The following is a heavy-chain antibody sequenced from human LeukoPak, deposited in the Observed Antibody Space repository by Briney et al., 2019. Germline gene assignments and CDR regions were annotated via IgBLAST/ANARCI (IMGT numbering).Heavy chain of an antibody. J-gene: IGHJ4*02. D-gene: IGHD6-6*01. CDR3: TQDRGSAAARPAPGGY. V-gene: IGHV3-30*02. Sequence: GGSLRLSCAASGFTFSSYGMHWVRQAPGKGLEWVAVIWYDGSNEFYADSVKGRFTISRDNSKNTLDLQMDSLRAEDTAVYYCTQDRGSAAARPAPGGYWGQGILVTVSS. CDR1: GFTFSSYG. CDR2: IWYDGSNE.